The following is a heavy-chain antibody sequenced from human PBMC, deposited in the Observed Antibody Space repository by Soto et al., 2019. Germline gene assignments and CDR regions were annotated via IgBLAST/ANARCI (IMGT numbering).Heavy chain of an antibody. Sequence: HWESLKISCKGSGDSSSSYWINWVRQMPGKGLEWMGRIDPSDSHTDYSPSFQGHVTISADKSINTAYLQWSSLRASDTAIYYCARVYWTYAIPSFGMEVWGRATKVTVSS. J-gene: IGHJ6*01. D-gene: IGHD1-7*01. V-gene: IGHV5-10-1*01. CDR2: IDPSDSHT. CDR1: GDSSSSYW. CDR3: ARVYWTYAIPSFGMEV.